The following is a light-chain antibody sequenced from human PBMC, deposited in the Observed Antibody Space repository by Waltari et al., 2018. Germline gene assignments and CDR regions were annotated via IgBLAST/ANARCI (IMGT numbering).Light chain of an antibody. V-gene: IGKV3-11*01. J-gene: IGKJ4*01. CDR2: DAS. CDR3: QQRSNWSPALT. Sequence: EIVLTQSPATLSLSPGERATLACRASKSVGNYLAWYQQKPGQAPRLLIYDASNRATGIPARFSGSGSGTDFTLTISSLEPEDFAVYYCQQRSNWSPALTFGGGTKVEIK. CDR1: KSVGNY.